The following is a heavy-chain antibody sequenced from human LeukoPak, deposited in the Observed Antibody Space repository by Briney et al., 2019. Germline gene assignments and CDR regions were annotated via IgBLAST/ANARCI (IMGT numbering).Heavy chain of an antibody. CDR1: GGSFSGYY. J-gene: IGHJ4*02. Sequence: SETLSLTCAVYGGSFSGYYWSWIRQPPGKGLEWIGEINHSGSTNYNPSLKSRVTISVDTSKNQFSLKLSSVTAADTAVYYCARDSSSWYPADYFDYWGQGTLVTVSS. D-gene: IGHD6-13*01. CDR2: INHSGST. CDR3: ARDSSSWYPADYFDY. V-gene: IGHV4-34*01.